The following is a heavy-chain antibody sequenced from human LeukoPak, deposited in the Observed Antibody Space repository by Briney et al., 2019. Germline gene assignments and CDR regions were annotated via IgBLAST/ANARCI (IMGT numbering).Heavy chain of an antibody. Sequence: GASVKVSCKASGYTFTGYYMHWVRQAPGQGLEWMGWINPNSGGTNYAQKFQGRVTMTRDTSISTAYMELSRLRSDDTAVYYCARAPANWGRLFDYWGQGTLVTVSS. J-gene: IGHJ4*02. CDR3: ARAPANWGRLFDY. D-gene: IGHD7-27*01. CDR2: INPNSGGT. V-gene: IGHV1-2*02. CDR1: GYTFTGYY.